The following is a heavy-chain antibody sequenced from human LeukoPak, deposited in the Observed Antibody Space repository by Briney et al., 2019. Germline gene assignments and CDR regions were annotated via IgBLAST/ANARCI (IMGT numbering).Heavy chain of an antibody. CDR3: ATSYGSGY. CDR1: GRSFSGYY. CDR2: INHSGST. Sequence: SETLSLTCAVYGRSFSGYYWSWIRQPPGKGLEWIGEINHSGSTNYNPSLKSRVTISVDTSKNQFSLKLSSVTAADTAVYYCATSYGSGYWGQGTLVTVSS. D-gene: IGHD3-10*01. J-gene: IGHJ4*02. V-gene: IGHV4-34*01.